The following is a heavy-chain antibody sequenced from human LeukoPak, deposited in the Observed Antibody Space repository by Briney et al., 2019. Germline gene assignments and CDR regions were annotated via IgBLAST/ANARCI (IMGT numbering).Heavy chain of an antibody. J-gene: IGHJ6*03. Sequence: ASVKVSCKASGYTFTTYTIHWVRQAPGQRLEWMGWINAGNGNTKYSQEFQDRVTITRDTSASTAYMELSSLRSEDTAVYYCARARYETRIWPKSRYDYYHYMDVWGKGTTVTVSS. CDR1: GYTFTTYT. CDR3: ARARYETRIWPKSRYDYYHYMDV. CDR2: INAGNGNT. V-gene: IGHV1-3*03. D-gene: IGHD3-3*01.